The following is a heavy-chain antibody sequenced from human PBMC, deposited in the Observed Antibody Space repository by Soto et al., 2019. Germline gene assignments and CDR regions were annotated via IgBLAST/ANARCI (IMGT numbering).Heavy chain of an antibody. D-gene: IGHD1-26*01. V-gene: IGHV3-33*01. CDR3: ARDGVGATTFFGYFDY. J-gene: IGHJ4*02. CDR2: TRHDGSNT. CDR1: GFTFSGYG. Sequence: QVQLVESGGGVVQPGRSLRLSCAASGFTFSGYGMHGVRQAPGKGLEWVAITRHDGSNTYYADSVRGRFTISRDNSKKTLYLQMDSLRAEDTAVYYCARDGVGATTFFGYFDYWGQGTLVTVSS.